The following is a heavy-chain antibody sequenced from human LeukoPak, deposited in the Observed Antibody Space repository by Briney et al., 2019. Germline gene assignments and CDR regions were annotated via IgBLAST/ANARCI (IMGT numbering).Heavy chain of an antibody. V-gene: IGHV4-59*11. CDR1: GGSISSHY. CDR3: ARVLRTVLWFGESRPEYYYYYYMDV. Sequence: SETLSLTCTVSGGSISSHYWSWIRQPPGKGLEWIGYIYYSGSTNYNPSLKSRVTISVDTSKNQFSLKLSSVTAADTAVYYCARVLRTVLWFGESRPEYYYYYYMDVWGKGTTVTVSS. D-gene: IGHD3-10*01. CDR2: IYYSGST. J-gene: IGHJ6*03.